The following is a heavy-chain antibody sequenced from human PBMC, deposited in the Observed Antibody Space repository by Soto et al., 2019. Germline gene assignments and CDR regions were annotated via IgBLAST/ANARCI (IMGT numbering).Heavy chain of an antibody. V-gene: IGHV1-69*13. D-gene: IGHD4-4*01. J-gene: IGHJ5*02. Sequence: SVKVSCKASGYTFTDYGVSWVRQAPGQGLEWMGGIIPIFGTADYAQKFQGRVTITADESTSTAYMELSSLRSEDTAVYYCARAGNQRRYNWFDPWGQGTLVTVSS. CDR2: IIPIFGTA. CDR3: ARAGNQRRYNWFDP. CDR1: GYTFTDYG.